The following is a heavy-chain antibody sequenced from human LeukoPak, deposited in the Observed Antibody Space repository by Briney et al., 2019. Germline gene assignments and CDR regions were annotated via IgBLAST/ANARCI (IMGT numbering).Heavy chain of an antibody. V-gene: IGHV1-8*01. CDR1: GCTFTCYD. J-gene: IGHJ4*02. Sequence: GASVKVCCKAAGCTFTCYDINWVRQATGQGPEWMGWMNPNSGNTGYAQKFQGRVTMTRNTAISTAYMELSSLRSEDTAVYYCARLDGDYDSSFDYWGQGTLVTVSS. CDR3: ARLDGDYDSSFDY. CDR2: MNPNSGNT. D-gene: IGHD4-17*01.